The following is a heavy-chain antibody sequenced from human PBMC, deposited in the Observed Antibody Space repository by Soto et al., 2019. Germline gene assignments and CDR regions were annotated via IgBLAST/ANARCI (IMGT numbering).Heavy chain of an antibody. V-gene: IGHV1-18*01. J-gene: IGHJ4*02. CDR2: ISGYNGNT. CDR1: GYTFTNYA. CDR3: ARSGFYGSGSRPYYFDS. Sequence: QVHLVQSGAEVKKPGASVKVSCKASGYTFTNYASAWVRQAPGQGLEWMGWISGYNGNTNNAQKLQGRVTMTTDTSTSTAYMELRGLRSDDTAVYYCARSGFYGSGSRPYYFDSWGQGTLVTVSS. D-gene: IGHD3-10*01.